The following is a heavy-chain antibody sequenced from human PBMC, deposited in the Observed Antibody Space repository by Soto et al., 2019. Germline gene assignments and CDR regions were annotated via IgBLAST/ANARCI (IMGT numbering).Heavy chain of an antibody. CDR3: ARETHNWNYVRWFDP. D-gene: IGHD1-7*01. CDR1: GYTFTSYG. J-gene: IGHJ5*02. V-gene: IGHV1-18*01. CDR2: ISAYNGNT. Sequence: GASVKVSCKASGYTFTSYGISWVRQAPGQGLEWMGWISAYNGNTNYAQKLQGRVTMTTDTSTSTAYMELRSLRSDDTAVYYCARETHNWNYVRWFDPWGQGTLVTVSS.